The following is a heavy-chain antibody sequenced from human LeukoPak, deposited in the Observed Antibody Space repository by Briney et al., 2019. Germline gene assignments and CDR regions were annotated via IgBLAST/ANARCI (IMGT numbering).Heavy chain of an antibody. J-gene: IGHJ5*02. CDR3: ARVVVVVPAAIGWFGP. V-gene: IGHV1-69*05. CDR1: GGTFSSYA. D-gene: IGHD2-2*01. Sequence: ASVTVSFTASGGTFSSYAISWVRQAPGQGVEWMGGIIPIFGTANYAQKFQGRVTITTDESTSTAYMELSSLRSEDTAVYYCARVVVVVPAAIGWFGPWGQGTLVTAAS. CDR2: IIPIFGTA.